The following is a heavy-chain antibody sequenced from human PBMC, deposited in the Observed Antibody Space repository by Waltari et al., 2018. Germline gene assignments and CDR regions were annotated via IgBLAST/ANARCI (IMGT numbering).Heavy chain of an antibody. J-gene: IGHJ6*02. V-gene: IGHV4-34*02. D-gene: IGHD2-15*01. Sequence: QVQLQQWGAGQLQPSETLSLTCAVSGGSFSGYYSGGTRQPPGKGLEWIGELNHNGNRNYNPSLRSRVTMLIDTSRSQFSLKVNSVTAADTAVYYCVRLEDCSGPGGNCYSGDSFALDVWGQGTTVTVSS. CDR2: LNHNGNR. CDR3: VRLEDCSGPGGNCYSGDSFALDV. CDR1: GGSFSGYY.